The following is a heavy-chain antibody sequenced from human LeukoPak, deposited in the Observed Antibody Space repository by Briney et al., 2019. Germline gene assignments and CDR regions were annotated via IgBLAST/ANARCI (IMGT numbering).Heavy chain of an antibody. J-gene: IGHJ4*02. CDR3: ARIPRGRYEAY. Sequence: GASVKVSCKASGYTFSGYYIYWVRQAPGQGLEWMGWINPNSGGTNYAQKFQGRVTMTRDTSTTTGYMELSRLRSDDTAVYYCARIPRGRYEAYWGQGTLVTVSS. V-gene: IGHV1-2*02. CDR1: GYTFSGYY. D-gene: IGHD1-26*01. CDR2: INPNSGGT.